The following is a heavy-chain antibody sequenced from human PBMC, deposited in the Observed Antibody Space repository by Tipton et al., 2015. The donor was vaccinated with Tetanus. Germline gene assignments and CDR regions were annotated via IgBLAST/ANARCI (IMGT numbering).Heavy chain of an antibody. D-gene: IGHD4-17*01. CDR3: TRTISNDYVAA. Sequence: SLRLSCEVSGFIFSSYTMNWVRQAPGKGLEWVSSISSTSSYIYYADSVKGRFTISRDNSRNTLYLQMSSLRVEDTAVYYCTRTISNDYVAAWGQGTLVTVSS. CDR1: GFIFSSYT. J-gene: IGHJ4*02. CDR2: ISSTSSYI. V-gene: IGHV3-21*04.